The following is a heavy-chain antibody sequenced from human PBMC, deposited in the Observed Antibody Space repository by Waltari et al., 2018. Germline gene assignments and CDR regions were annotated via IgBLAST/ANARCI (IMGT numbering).Heavy chain of an antibody. V-gene: IGHV6-1*01. CDR1: GHSVSRNDAA. CDR3: ARGPAPLRY. Sequence: HVQLQQSGPGLVKPSQTLPLTCAISGHSVSRNDAAWNWIRQSPSGGLEWLGRTYYRSKWYTYYAVSVKSRITINPDTSKNQFSLHLNSVTPEDTAVYYCARGPAPLRYWGQGTLVTVSS. D-gene: IGHD2-2*01. CDR2: TYYRSKWYT. J-gene: IGHJ4*02.